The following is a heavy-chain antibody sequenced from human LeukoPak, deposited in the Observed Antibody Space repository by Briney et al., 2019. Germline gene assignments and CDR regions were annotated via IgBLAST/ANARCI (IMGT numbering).Heavy chain of an antibody. CDR3: VKDSVVVAGLVNYFDY. V-gene: IGHV3-23*01. Sequence: GGSLRLSCAASGFTFSSYAMSWVRQAPGKGLEWVSAISGSGGSTYYADSVKGRFTISRDNSKNTLYLQMNSLRAEDTAVYYCVKDSVVVAGLVNYFDYWGQGTLVTVSS. D-gene: IGHD6-19*01. J-gene: IGHJ4*02. CDR2: ISGSGGST. CDR1: GFTFSSYA.